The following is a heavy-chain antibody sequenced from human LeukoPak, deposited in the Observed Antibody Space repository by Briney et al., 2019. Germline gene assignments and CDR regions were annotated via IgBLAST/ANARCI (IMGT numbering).Heavy chain of an antibody. J-gene: IGHJ4*02. V-gene: IGHV3-33*01. CDR2: IWYDGSNR. D-gene: IGHD4-17*01. CDR3: ARDLRFTMTTNLDY. CDR1: GFTFSTYG. Sequence: GGSLRLSCAASGFTFSTYGMHWVRQAPGKGLEWVALIWYDGSNRYYADSVKGRFTISRDNSKNTLYLQMNSLRVEDTAVYYCARDLRFTMTTNLDYWGQGTLVIVSS.